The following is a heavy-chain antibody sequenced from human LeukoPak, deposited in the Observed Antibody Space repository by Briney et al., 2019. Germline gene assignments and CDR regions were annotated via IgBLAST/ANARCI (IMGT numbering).Heavy chain of an antibody. CDR3: ARTIAGGYCSGGSCFYDY. V-gene: IGHV4-39*01. J-gene: IGHJ4*02. CDR1: GGSISSSSYY. D-gene: IGHD2-15*01. CDR2: IYYSGST. Sequence: SETLSLTCTVSGGSISSSSYYWGWIRQPPGKGLEWIGSIYYSGSTYYNPPLKSRVTISVDTSKNQFSLKLSSVTAADTAVYYCARTIAGGYCSGGSCFYDYWGRGTLVTVSS.